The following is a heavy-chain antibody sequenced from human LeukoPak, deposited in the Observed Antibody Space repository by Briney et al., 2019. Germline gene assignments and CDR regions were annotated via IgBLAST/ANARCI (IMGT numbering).Heavy chain of an antibody. Sequence: GASVKVSCKASGYTFTDYYMHWVRQAPGQGLEWMGWINPNSGGTNFAQKLQGRVTMTTDTSTSTAYMELRSLRSDDTAVYYCARQYFYDTSGYCDYWGQGALVTVSS. D-gene: IGHD3-22*01. CDR2: INPNSGGT. J-gene: IGHJ4*02. V-gene: IGHV1-2*02. CDR1: GYTFTDYY. CDR3: ARQYFYDTSGYCDY.